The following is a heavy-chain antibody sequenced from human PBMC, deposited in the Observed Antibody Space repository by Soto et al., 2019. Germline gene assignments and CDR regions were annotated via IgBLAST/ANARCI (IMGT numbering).Heavy chain of an antibody. V-gene: IGHV4-59*05. CDR3: AMSLWFGNTPNWFDP. D-gene: IGHD3-10*01. CDR1: GGSISSYY. J-gene: IGHJ5*02. CDR2: IYYSGHT. Sequence: SETLSLTCTVSGGSISSYYWSWIRQPPGKGLEWIASIYYSGHTYYNPSLKSRVTISVDTSKNQFSLKLSSVTAADTAVYYCAMSLWFGNTPNWFDPWGQGTLVTVSS.